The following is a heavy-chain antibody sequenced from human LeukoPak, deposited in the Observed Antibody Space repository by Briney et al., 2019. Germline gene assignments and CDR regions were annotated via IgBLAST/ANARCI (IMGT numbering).Heavy chain of an antibody. CDR1: GFTFSSYA. D-gene: IGHD2-15*01. CDR3: AKANVKYCSGGSCFDAFDI. CDR2: ISHSGGTT. J-gene: IGHJ3*02. Sequence: GGSLRLSCAASGFTFSSYAMSWVRQAPGKGPEWVSAISHSGGTTYYADSVKGRFTITRDNSKNTLYLQMNSLRAEDTAVYYCAKANVKYCSGGSCFDAFDIWGQGTMVTVSS. V-gene: IGHV3-23*01.